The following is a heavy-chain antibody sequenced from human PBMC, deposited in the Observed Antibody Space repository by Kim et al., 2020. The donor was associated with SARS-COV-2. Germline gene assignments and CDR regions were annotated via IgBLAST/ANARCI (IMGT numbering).Heavy chain of an antibody. D-gene: IGHD3-10*01. Sequence: DSVKGRFTISRDNAKNSLCLQMNSLRDEDTAVYYCARDKFRTGTGDYFDNWGQGTLVTVSS. J-gene: IGHJ4*02. CDR3: ARDKFRTGTGDYFDN. V-gene: IGHV3-48*02.